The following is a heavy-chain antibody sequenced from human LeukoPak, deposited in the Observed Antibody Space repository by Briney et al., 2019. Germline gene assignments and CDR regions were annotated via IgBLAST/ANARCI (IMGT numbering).Heavy chain of an antibody. V-gene: IGHV4-34*01. D-gene: IGHD2-15*01. Sequence: PSETLSLTCAVYGGSFSGYYWSWIRQAPGKGLEWIGEINHSGSTNYNPSLKSRVTISVDTSKNQFSLKLSSVTAADTAVYYCARGFRRRNCSGGSCYYFDYWGQGTLVTVSS. CDR3: ARGFRRRNCSGGSCYYFDY. J-gene: IGHJ4*02. CDR1: GGSFSGYY. CDR2: INHSGST.